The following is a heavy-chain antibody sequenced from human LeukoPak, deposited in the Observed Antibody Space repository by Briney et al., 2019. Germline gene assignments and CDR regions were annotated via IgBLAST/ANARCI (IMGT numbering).Heavy chain of an antibody. V-gene: IGHV3-30-3*01. CDR2: ISYDGSNK. CDR1: GFTFSSYA. J-gene: IGHJ4*02. D-gene: IGHD1-14*01. Sequence: PAGSLRLSCAASGFTFSSYAMHWVRQAPGKGLEWVAVISYDGSNKYYADSVNGRFTISRDNSKNTLYLQMNSMRAEDTAVYYCARGDLTQYYFDYWGQGTLVTVSS. CDR3: ARGDLTQYYFDY.